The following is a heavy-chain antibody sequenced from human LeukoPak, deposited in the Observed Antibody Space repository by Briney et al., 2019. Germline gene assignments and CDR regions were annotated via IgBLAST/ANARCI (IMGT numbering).Heavy chain of an antibody. CDR1: GFTFSSFW. CDR3: ARVALIAVAGNDY. Sequence: PGGSLRLSCAVSGFTFSSFWMHWVRQAPGKGLEWVANIKQDGTEKWYVDSVKGRFTISRDNAKNSLYLQMNSLRAEDTAVYYCARVALIAVAGNDYWGQGTLVTVSS. D-gene: IGHD6-19*01. CDR2: IKQDGTEK. J-gene: IGHJ4*02. V-gene: IGHV3-7*01.